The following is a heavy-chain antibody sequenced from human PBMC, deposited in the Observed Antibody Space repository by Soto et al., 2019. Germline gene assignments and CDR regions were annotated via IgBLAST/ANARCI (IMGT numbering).Heavy chain of an antibody. CDR2: INHSGST. J-gene: IGHJ4*02. CDR1: GGSFSGYY. CDR3: ARGLFSGHSSLQASNHYFDY. V-gene: IGHV4-34*01. Sequence: SETLSLTCAVYGGSFSGYYWSWIRQPPGKGLEWIGEINHSGSTNYNPSLKSRVTISVDTSKNQFSLKLSSVTAADTAVYYCARGLFSGHSSLQASNHYFDYWGQGTLVTVSS. D-gene: IGHD6-19*01.